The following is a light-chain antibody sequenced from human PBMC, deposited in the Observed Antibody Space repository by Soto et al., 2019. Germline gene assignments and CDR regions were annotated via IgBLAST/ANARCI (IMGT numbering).Light chain of an antibody. Sequence: QSALTQPASVSGSPGQSITISCTGTSSDVGGYDYVCWYQLHPGKVPKLILFEVNKRPSGVSGRFSGSKSGNTASLTISGLQAEDEADYYCCSFTSSNTHVFGTGTKVTVL. CDR1: SSDVGGYDY. V-gene: IGLV2-14*01. J-gene: IGLJ1*01. CDR3: CSFTSSNTHV. CDR2: EVN.